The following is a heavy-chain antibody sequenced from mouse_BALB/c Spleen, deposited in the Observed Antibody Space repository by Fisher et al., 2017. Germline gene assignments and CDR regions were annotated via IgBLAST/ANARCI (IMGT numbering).Heavy chain of an antibody. J-gene: IGHJ1*01. CDR3: ARHECFDV. V-gene: IGHV5-6-2*01. Sequence: RFTISRDNAKNTLYLQMSSLKSEDTALYYCARHECFDVWGAGTTVTVSS.